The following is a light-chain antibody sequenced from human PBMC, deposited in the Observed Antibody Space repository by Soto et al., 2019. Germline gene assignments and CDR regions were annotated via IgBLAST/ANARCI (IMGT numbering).Light chain of an antibody. CDR3: ASDTSSISSRV. V-gene: IGLV2-14*03. CDR1: SSDVGGYNF. J-gene: IGLJ1*01. CDR2: DVT. Sequence: QSVLTQPAAVSGSPGPSITISCTGTSSDVGGYNFVSWYQQHPGKAPRLLIYDVTDRPSGVSNRFSGSKSGNTASLTISGLQAEDEAYYYSASDTSSISSRVFGPGTKVTVL.